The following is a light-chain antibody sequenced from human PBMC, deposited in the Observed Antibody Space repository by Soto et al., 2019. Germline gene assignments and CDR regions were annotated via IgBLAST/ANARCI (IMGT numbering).Light chain of an antibody. Sequence: DVVMTQSPLSLPVTLGQPASISCRSSQSLVYSDGNIYLTWFQQRPGQSPRRLIYKVSKRDYGVPDRFSGSGSGSDFTLKISRVEVADVGVYYCMQGTHWPPFTFGPGTKVDIK. V-gene: IGKV2-30*01. J-gene: IGKJ3*01. CDR3: MQGTHWPPFT. CDR1: QSLVYSDGNIY. CDR2: KVS.